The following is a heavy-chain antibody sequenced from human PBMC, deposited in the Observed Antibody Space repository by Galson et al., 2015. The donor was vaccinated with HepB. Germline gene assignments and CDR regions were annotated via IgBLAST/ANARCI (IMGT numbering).Heavy chain of an antibody. J-gene: IGHJ4*02. D-gene: IGHD5-12*01. CDR3: AKDVPSGYSGYDSYFDY. V-gene: IGHV3-30*18. Sequence: SLRLSCAASGFTFSSYGMHWVRQAPGKGLEWVAVISYDGSNKYYADSVKGRFTISRDNSKNTLYLQMNSLRAEDTAVYYCAKDVPSGYSGYDSYFDYWGQGTLVTVSS. CDR2: ISYDGSNK. CDR1: GFTFSSYG.